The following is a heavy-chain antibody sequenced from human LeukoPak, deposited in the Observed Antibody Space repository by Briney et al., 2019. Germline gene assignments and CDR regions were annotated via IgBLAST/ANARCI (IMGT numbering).Heavy chain of an antibody. D-gene: IGHD3-10*01. CDR1: GGSICSGGYY. CDR3: ASRFGELFDYVY. V-gene: IGHV4-31*03. CDR2: IYYSGST. J-gene: IGHJ4*02. Sequence: SQTLSLTCTVSGGSICSGGYYWSWIRQHPGKGLEWIGYIYYSGSTYYNPSLKSRVTISLDTSKNQFSLNLNSVTAADTAVYYCASRFGELFDYVYWGQGTLVTVSS.